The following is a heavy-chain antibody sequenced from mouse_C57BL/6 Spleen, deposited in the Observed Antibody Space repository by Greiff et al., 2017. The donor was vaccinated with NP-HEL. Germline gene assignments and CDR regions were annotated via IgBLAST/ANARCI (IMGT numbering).Heavy chain of an antibody. CDR2: IRSKSNNYAT. J-gene: IGHJ3*01. D-gene: IGHD4-1*01. CDR1: GFSFNTYA. CDR3: VRHAHWDGWFAD. Sequence: EVKLVESGGGLVQPKGSLKLSCAASGFSFNTYAMNWVRQAPGKGLEWVARIRSKSNNYATYYADSVKDRFTISRDDSESMLYLQMNNLKTEDTAMYYCVRHAHWDGWFADWGQGTLVTVSA. V-gene: IGHV10-1*01.